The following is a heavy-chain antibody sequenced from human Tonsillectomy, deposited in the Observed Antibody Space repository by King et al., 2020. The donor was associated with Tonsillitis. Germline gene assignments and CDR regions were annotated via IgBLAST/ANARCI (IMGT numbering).Heavy chain of an antibody. Sequence: QLVQSGAEVKKPGASVKVSCKASGYTFTGYYMDWVRQAPGPGLEWMGWIKPNSGGTNYAQKFQGSVTMTRDTSISTAYMELSRLRSDDTAVYYCARDLSENQLLDNWFDPWGQGTLVTVSS. CDR1: GYTFTGYY. D-gene: IGHD2-2*01. CDR3: ARDLSENQLLDNWFDP. V-gene: IGHV1-2*02. CDR2: IKPNSGGT. J-gene: IGHJ5*02.